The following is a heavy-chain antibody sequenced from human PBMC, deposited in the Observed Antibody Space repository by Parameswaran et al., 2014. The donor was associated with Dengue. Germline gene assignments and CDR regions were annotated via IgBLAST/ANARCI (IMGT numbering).Heavy chain of an antibody. CDR2: IYPSGSA. Sequence: WIRQPPGKGLEWIGEIYPSGSANYNPSLKSRVTISLDTSKTQFSLRLTSVIDADRAVYYCARGRVIQTSLVRFRGGLDVWGQGTSVTVSS. CDR3: ARGRVIQTSLVRFRGGLDV. D-gene: IGHD2/OR15-2a*01. J-gene: IGHJ6*02. V-gene: IGHV4-34*01.